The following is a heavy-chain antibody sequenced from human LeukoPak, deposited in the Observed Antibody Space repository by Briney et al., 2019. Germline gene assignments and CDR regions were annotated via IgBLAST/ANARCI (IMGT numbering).Heavy chain of an antibody. Sequence: PGGSLRLSCAASGFTFSNFWMHWVRQALGKGLVWVALIYGDGSFTRYADSVKGRFTISRDNAKNSLYLQMNSLRAEDTAIYYCTRVGYIDEGIDYWGQGTLVTVSS. CDR2: IYGDGSFT. D-gene: IGHD5-24*01. J-gene: IGHJ4*02. CDR1: GFTFSNFW. V-gene: IGHV3-74*01. CDR3: TRVGYIDEGIDY.